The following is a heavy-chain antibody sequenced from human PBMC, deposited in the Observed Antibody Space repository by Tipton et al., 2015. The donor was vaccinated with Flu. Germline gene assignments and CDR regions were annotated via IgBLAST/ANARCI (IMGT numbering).Heavy chain of an antibody. CDR3: AKDRLTLSGFDI. D-gene: IGHD2-8*01. Sequence: AVSGFTFSSYGMSWVRQAPGKGLEWVSAIGGSGGSTYYADSVKGRFTISRDNSKNTLYLQMNSLRAEDTAVYYCAKDRLTLSGFDIWGQGTMVTVSS. J-gene: IGHJ3*02. CDR2: IGGSGGST. CDR1: GFTFSSYG. V-gene: IGHV3-23*01.